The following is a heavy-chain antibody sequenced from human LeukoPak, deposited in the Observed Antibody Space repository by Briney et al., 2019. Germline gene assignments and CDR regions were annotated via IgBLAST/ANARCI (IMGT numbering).Heavy chain of an antibody. Sequence: SETLSLTCIVSGGSISSRSYYWGWIRQPPGKGLEWIGSIYYSGSTYYNPSLKSRVTISVDTSKNQFSLKLSSVTAADTAVYYCARHGYYDSSGEFDPWGQGTLVTVSS. CDR3: ARHGYYDSSGEFDP. CDR1: GGSISSRSYY. V-gene: IGHV4-39*01. J-gene: IGHJ5*02. D-gene: IGHD3-22*01. CDR2: IYYSGST.